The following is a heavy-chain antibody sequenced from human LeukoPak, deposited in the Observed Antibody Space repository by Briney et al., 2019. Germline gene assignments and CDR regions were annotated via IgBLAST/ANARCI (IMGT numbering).Heavy chain of an antibody. D-gene: IGHD5-18*01. Sequence: PGGSLRLSCAASGFTFSSYWMHWVRQAPGKGLVWVSRINSDGSSTSYADSVKGRFTISRDNAKNTLYLQMNSLRAEDTAVYYCAKRSIQLWLPYFDYWGQGTLVTVSS. CDR3: AKRSIQLWLPYFDY. CDR1: GFTFSSYW. CDR2: INSDGSST. V-gene: IGHV3-74*01. J-gene: IGHJ4*02.